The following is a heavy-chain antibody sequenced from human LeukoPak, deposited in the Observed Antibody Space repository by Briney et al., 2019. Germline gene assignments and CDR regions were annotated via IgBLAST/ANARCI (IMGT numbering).Heavy chain of an antibody. D-gene: IGHD3-9*01. CDR2: IIPILGIA. CDR3: ARGVPSDYDILTGSYYFDY. Sequence: SLKVSCKASGGTFSSYTISWVRQAPGQGLEWIATIIPILGIANYAQKFQGRVTITADKSTSTAYMELSSLRSEDTAVYYCARGVPSDYDILTGSYYFDYWGQGTLVTVSS. CDR1: GGTFSSYT. V-gene: IGHV1-69*02. J-gene: IGHJ4*02.